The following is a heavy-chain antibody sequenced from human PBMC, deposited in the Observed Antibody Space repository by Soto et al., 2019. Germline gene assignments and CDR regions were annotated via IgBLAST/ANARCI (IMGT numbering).Heavy chain of an antibody. D-gene: IGHD2-21*01. J-gene: IGHJ4*02. V-gene: IGHV1-24*01. CDR3: ATVNSCGGDCFPLTPYYFDY. CDR2: FDPEDGET. CDR1: GYTLTELS. Sequence: ASVKVSCKVSGYTLTELSMHWVRQTPGKGLEWMGGFDPEDGETIYAQKFQGRVTMTEDTSTDTAYMELSSLRSEDTAVYYCATVNSCGGDCFPLTPYYFDYWGQGTLVTVSS.